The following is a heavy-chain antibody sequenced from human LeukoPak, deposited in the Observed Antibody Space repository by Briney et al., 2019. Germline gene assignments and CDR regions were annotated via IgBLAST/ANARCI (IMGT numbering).Heavy chain of an antibody. J-gene: IGHJ4*02. CDR2: INPTGGST. V-gene: IGHV1-46*01. CDR3: ARGASRSFDY. Sequence: ASVKVSCKASGYIFTNYYIHWVRQAPGEGLEWMGIINPTGGSTSYAQKFQGRVTMTRDTSTSTVYMELRSLRSADTAVYYCARGASRSFDYWGQGTLVTVSS. CDR1: GYIFTNYY.